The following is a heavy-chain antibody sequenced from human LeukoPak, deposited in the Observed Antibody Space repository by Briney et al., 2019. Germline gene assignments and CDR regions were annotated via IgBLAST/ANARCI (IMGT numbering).Heavy chain of an antibody. CDR1: GGSVSSGSHY. Sequence: SETLSLTCTVSGGSVSSGSHYWSWIRQPPGKRLEWIGYINDSGSTSYNPSLKSRVTISVDTSKNQFSLKLSSVTAADTAVYYCARVPYDYYGSGRYYYYGMDVWGQGTTVTVSS. D-gene: IGHD3-10*01. CDR3: ARVPYDYYGSGRYYYYGMDV. V-gene: IGHV4-61*01. CDR2: INDSGST. J-gene: IGHJ6*02.